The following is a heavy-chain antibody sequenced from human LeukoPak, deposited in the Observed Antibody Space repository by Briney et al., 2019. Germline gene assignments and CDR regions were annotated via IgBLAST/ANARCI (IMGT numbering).Heavy chain of an antibody. CDR1: GFTFSSYS. CDR2: ISSSSSYI. D-gene: IGHD3-10*01. Sequence: GGSLRLSCAASGFTFSSYSMYWVRQAPGKGLEWVSSISSSSSYIYYADSVKGRFTISRDNAKNSLYLQMNSLRAEDTAVYYCARSSYYYGSGDFMDVWGKGTTVTVSS. J-gene: IGHJ6*03. V-gene: IGHV3-21*01. CDR3: ARSSYYYGSGDFMDV.